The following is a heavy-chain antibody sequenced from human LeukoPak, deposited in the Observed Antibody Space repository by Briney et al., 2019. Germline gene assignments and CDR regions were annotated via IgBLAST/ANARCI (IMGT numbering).Heavy chain of an antibody. V-gene: IGHV1-2*06. CDR3: ARGGAPTAIDYHYYYYMDD. D-gene: IGHD2-2*01. CDR2: INPKSGGT. CDR1: GYTFTGYY. J-gene: IGHJ6*03. Sequence: ASVKVSCKASGYTFTGYYIHWVRQAPGQGLEWMGRINPKSGGTNYPQKFQGRVTMTRDTYISTAYMELSGLRFDDTAVYYCARGGAPTAIDYHYYYYMDDWGKGSTVTVSS.